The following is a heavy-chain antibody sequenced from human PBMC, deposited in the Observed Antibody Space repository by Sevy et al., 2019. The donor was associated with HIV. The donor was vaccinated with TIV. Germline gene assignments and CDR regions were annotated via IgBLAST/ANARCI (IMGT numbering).Heavy chain of an antibody. D-gene: IGHD6-13*01. CDR3: VRAVAAAGSF. CDR1: GFTFSNFW. Sequence: GGSLRLSCTASGFTFSNFWMIWVRQAPGKGLEWVANIKEDGSQKYYVDSMKGRFTISANTAKKSLFLQMNSLRAEDTAFYYCVRAVAAAGSFWGQGTLVTVSS. CDR2: IKEDGSQK. V-gene: IGHV3-7*04. J-gene: IGHJ4*02.